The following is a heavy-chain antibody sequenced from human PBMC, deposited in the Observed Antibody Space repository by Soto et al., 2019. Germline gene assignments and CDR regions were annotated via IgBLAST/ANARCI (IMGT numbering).Heavy chain of an antibody. CDR3: EREGFNYYDNLQLHNAFDI. J-gene: IGHJ3*02. D-gene: IGHD1-1*01. CDR2: IILMLRKT. V-gene: IGHV1-69*01. CDR1: GDTFRKKA. Sequence: QVQLVQSGAEVKKSGSSVKVSCKPTGDTFRKKAISWERQAPGNGLEWMGGIILMLRKTHNAQKFQNSVTLTADASTSPAYRELRRLRFEDTAVYYSEREGFNYYDNLQLHNAFDIWGHGTMVTVYS.